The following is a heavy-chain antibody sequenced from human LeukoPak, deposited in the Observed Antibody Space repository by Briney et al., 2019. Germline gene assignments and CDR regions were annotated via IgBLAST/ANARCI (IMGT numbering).Heavy chain of an antibody. Sequence: GGSLRLSCAASGFTFSSYAMSWVRQAPGKGLEWISAISGSGGSLYYADSVKGRFTISRDNAKNSLYLQMNSLRGEDTAVYYCARQREMTTIFTALGYWGQGTLVTVSS. CDR3: ARQREMTTIFTALGY. J-gene: IGHJ4*02. CDR2: ISGSGGSL. D-gene: IGHD5-24*01. V-gene: IGHV3-23*01. CDR1: GFTFSSYA.